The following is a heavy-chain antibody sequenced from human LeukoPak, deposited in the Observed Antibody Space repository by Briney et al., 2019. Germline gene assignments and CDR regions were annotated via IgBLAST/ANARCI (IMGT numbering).Heavy chain of an antibody. CDR1: GGSISSGSYY. D-gene: IGHD3-22*01. CDR3: ARVKYYYDSSGYYYYYFDY. Sequence: SQTLSLTCTVSGGSISSGSYYWRWIRQPAGKGLEWIGRIYTSGSTNYNPSLKSRVTISVDTSKNQFSLKLSSVTAADTAVYYCARVKYYYDSSGYYYYYFDYWGQGTLVTVSS. V-gene: IGHV4-61*02. CDR2: IYTSGST. J-gene: IGHJ4*02.